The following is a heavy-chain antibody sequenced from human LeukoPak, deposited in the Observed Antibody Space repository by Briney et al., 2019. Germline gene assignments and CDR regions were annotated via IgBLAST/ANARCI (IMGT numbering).Heavy chain of an antibody. CDR1: GYSFNSYW. J-gene: IGHJ5*02. CDR3: AREKSRYKYGYNH. D-gene: IGHD5-18*01. CDR2: IGAYNGNT. V-gene: IGHV1-18*04. Sequence: GESLKISCKASGYSFNSYWVAWVRQAPGQGLEWMGWIGAYNGNTNYALKIKGRVTMTTDTSTNTVYMELRSLRPDDTAVYYCAREKSRYKYGYNHWGQGTLVTVSS.